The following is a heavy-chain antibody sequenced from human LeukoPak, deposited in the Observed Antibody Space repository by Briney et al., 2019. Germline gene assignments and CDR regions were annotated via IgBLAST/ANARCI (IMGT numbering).Heavy chain of an antibody. V-gene: IGHV4-34*01. D-gene: IGHD2-2*01. J-gene: IGHJ3*02. CDR3: ARLSGAVVVPAADDAFDI. Sequence: SETLSLTCAVYGGSFSGYYWSWIRQPPGKGLEWTGEINHSGSTNYNPSLKSRVTISVDTSKNQFSLKLSSVTAADTAVYYCARLSGAVVVPAADDAFDIWGQGTMVTVSS. CDR1: GGSFSGYY. CDR2: INHSGST.